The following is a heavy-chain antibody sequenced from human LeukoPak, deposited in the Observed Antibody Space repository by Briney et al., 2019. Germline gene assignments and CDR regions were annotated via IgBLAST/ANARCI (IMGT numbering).Heavy chain of an antibody. CDR1: GFTFSNYA. V-gene: IGHV3-23*01. Sequence: GGSLRLSCAASGFTFSNYAMSWVRQVPGKGLEWVSIITGNSVSTYYADSVKGRFTISRDNSKNTLYLQMNSLRAEDTAVYYCAKGRYSSSWYGDYWGQGTLVTVSS. CDR3: AKGRYSSSWYGDY. D-gene: IGHD6-13*01. CDR2: ITGNSVST. J-gene: IGHJ4*02.